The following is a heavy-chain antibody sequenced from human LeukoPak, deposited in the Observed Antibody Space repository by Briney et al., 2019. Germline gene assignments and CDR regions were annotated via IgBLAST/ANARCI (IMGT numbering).Heavy chain of an antibody. D-gene: IGHD3-3*01. J-gene: IGHJ3*01. CDR2: INPNSGAT. Sequence: AASVTVSCKASGFTFTGYYMHWVRQAPGQGLEWMGWINPNSGATSYAQTFQGRVTMTRDTSVSTAYMELSRLRSDDTAVYYCWRGSSTWLEVWGQGEMVTVSS. CDR1: GFTFTGYY. V-gene: IGHV1-2*02. CDR3: WRGSSTWLEV.